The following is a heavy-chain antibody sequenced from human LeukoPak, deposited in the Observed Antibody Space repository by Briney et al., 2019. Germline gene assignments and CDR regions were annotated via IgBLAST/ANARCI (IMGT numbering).Heavy chain of an antibody. CDR2: VNPSGGST. V-gene: IGHV1-46*01. D-gene: IGHD3-9*01. CDR1: GYIFTRYY. CDR3: ARVAHNYDLLTGYYPYLDYFDF. J-gene: IGHJ4*02. Sequence: PGASVKVSCKASGYIFTRYYLHWVRQAPGQGLEWMGIVNPSGGSTTYAQKFQGRVTMTRDTSISTAYMELSRLRSDDTAVFYCARVAHNYDLLTGYYPYLDYFDFWGQGTLVTVSS.